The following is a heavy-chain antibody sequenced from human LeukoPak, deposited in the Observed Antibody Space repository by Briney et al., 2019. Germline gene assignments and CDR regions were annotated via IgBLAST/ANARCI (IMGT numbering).Heavy chain of an antibody. D-gene: IGHD2-21*01. J-gene: IGHJ4*02. Sequence: SETLSLTCTVSGASISSGDYYWSWIRQPPGKGLEWTGYIYYSGSTYHNPSLKSRVIISVDTSKNQFSLKLNSVTAADTAVYYCARVGKYCGGDCYSVKFWGQGTLVTVSS. CDR3: ARVGKYCGGDCYSVKF. CDR1: GASISSGDYY. V-gene: IGHV4-30-4*08. CDR2: IYYSGST.